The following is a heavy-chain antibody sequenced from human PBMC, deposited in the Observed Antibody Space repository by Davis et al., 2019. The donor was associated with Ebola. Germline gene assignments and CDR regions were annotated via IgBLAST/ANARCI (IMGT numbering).Heavy chain of an antibody. V-gene: IGHV1-18*04. J-gene: IGHJ4*01. CDR3: ARDRVLWGYFDY. Sequence: AASVKVSCKASGYTFTNYGITWVRQAPGQGLEWMGWINPHNGNTNYAQNVQGRVIMTSDTATTTAYMEVGSLRSDDTAVYYCARDRVLWGYFDYWGHGTLVTVSS. CDR1: GYTFTNYG. D-gene: IGHD3-16*01. CDR2: INPHNGNT.